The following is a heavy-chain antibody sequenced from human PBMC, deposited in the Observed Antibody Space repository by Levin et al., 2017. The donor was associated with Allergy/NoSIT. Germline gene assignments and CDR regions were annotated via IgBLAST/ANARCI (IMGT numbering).Heavy chain of an antibody. J-gene: IGHJ4*02. CDR1: GYTFPNHW. V-gene: IGHV5-51*01. Sequence: GESLKISCKASGYTFPNHWIAWVRQTPGKGLEYMGIIYPGDSDTRYSPSLQGQVTISADKSISTAYLQWSSLKASDTAVYYCARRTYSSDTRAFDYWGQGSLVTVSS. D-gene: IGHD6-19*01. CDR3: ARRTYSSDTRAFDY. CDR2: IYPGDSDT.